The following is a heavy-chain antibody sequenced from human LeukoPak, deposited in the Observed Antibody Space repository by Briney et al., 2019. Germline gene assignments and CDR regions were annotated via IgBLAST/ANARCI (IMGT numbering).Heavy chain of an antibody. D-gene: IGHD3-22*01. J-gene: IGHJ5*02. CDR3: ARVNYDSSGSWFDP. V-gene: IGHV4-30-2*01. Sequence: DPSETLSLTCAVSGGSISSGGYSWSWIRQPPGKGLEWIGYIYHSGSTYYNPSLKSRVIISVDRSKNQFSLKLSSVTAADTAVYYCARVNYDSSGSWFDPWGQGTLVTVSS. CDR2: IYHSGST. CDR1: GGSISSGGYS.